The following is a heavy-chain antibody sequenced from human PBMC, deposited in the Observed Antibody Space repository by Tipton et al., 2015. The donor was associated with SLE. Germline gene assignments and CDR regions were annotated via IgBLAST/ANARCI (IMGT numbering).Heavy chain of an antibody. CDR2: IYPRDSDT. CDR3: TKHGDNSRYGY. V-gene: IGHV5-51*01. D-gene: IGHD5-24*01. J-gene: IGHJ4*02. CDR1: GYSFPDYW. Sequence: QLVQSGGEVKKAGESLKISCKGFGYSFPDYWIGWVRQMPGKGLEWMGFIYPRDSDTRYSPSFKGQVTISVDKTISTAYLQWSSLKASDTAMYYCTKHGDNSRYGYWGQGTLVTVSS.